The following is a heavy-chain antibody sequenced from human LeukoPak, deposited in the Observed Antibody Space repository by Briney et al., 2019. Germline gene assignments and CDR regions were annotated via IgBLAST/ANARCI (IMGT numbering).Heavy chain of an antibody. CDR1: GYNFPSHW. CDR3: ARSAAIGGEHDY. V-gene: IGHV5-51*01. J-gene: IGHJ4*02. Sequence: GESLKISCQTSGYNFPSHWIAWVRQIPGKGLEWMGIIYPGDSDVRYNPSFQGQVTISADKSISTAYLQWSSLKASDTAMYYCARSAAIGGEHDYWGQGTLVTVSS. CDR2: IYPGDSDV. D-gene: IGHD2-2*01.